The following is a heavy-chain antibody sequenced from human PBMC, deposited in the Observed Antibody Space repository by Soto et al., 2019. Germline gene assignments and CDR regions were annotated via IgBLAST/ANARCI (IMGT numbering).Heavy chain of an antibody. CDR1: GGSISSYY. CDR3: ARVHGSGNYYYYYMDV. J-gene: IGHJ6*03. CDR2: IYYSGST. Sequence: PSETLSLTCTVSGGSISSYYWSWIRQPPGKGLEWIGYIYYSGSTNYNPSLKSRVTISVDTSKNQFSLKLSSVTAADTAVYYCARVHGSGNYYYYYMDVWGKGTTVTVSS. D-gene: IGHD3-10*01. V-gene: IGHV4-59*01.